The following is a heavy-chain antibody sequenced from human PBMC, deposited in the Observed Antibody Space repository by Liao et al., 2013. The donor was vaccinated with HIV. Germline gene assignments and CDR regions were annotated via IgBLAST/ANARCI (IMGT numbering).Heavy chain of an antibody. CDR2: IYSSGST. CDR3: ARDVVNWFDP. J-gene: IGHJ5*02. D-gene: IGHD2-15*01. V-gene: IGHV4-61*02. Sequence: QLQVQESGPGVMKPSETLSLTCSVSGGSVTRSTYYWSWIRQPAGKGLEWIGRIYSSGSTNYNPSLKSRVTISLDTSKHQFSLRLSSVTATDAAVYYCARDVVNWFDPWGQGTLVTVSS. CDR1: GGSVTRSTYY.